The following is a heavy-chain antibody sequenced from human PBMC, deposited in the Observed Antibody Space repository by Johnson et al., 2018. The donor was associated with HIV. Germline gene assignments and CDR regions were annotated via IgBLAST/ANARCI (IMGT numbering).Heavy chain of an antibody. J-gene: IGHJ3*02. CDR2: IYSDDMT. CDR1: GFTVSSNY. V-gene: IGHV3-66*02. Sequence: VQLVESGGGLVQPGGSLRLSCAASGFTVSSNYMSWVRQAPGKGLEWVSVIYSDDMTYYADSVTGRFTISRDNSKNTLYLQMNSLRAEDTAVYYCAKDGGSYGGAFDIWGQGTMVTVSS. D-gene: IGHD1-26*01. CDR3: AKDGGSYGGAFDI.